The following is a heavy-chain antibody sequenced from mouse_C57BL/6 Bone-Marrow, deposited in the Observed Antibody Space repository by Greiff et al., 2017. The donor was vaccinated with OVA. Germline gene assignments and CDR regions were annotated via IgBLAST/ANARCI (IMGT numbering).Heavy chain of an antibody. Sequence: QVQLQQSGAELARPGASVKLSCKASGYTFTSYGISWVKQRTGQGLEWIGEIYPRSGNTYYNEKFKGKATFTADTSSNTAYMQLSSLTTEDSAIYYCASSLIYDGYFGFAYWGQGTLVTVSA. CDR2: IYPRSGNT. CDR3: ASSLIYDGYFGFAY. V-gene: IGHV1-81*01. J-gene: IGHJ3*01. CDR1: GYTFTSYG. D-gene: IGHD2-3*01.